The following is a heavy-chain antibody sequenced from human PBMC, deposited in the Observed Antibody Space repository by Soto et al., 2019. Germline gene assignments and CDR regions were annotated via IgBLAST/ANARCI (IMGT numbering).Heavy chain of an antibody. J-gene: IGHJ4*02. D-gene: IGHD3-10*01. Sequence: GGSLRLSCAASGFTFSSYGMHWVRQAPGKGLEWVAVIWYDGSNKYYADSVKGRFTISRDNSKNTLYLQMNSLRAEDTAVYYCARDFGSRYGSGRVYFDYWGQGTLVTVSS. CDR3: ARDFGSRYGSGRVYFDY. V-gene: IGHV3-33*01. CDR2: IWYDGSNK. CDR1: GFTFSSYG.